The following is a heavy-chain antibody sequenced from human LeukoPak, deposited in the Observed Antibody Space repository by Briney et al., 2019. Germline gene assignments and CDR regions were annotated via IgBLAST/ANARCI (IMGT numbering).Heavy chain of an antibody. CDR3: MSYAGRSDDY. CDR2: ISSSSSYR. J-gene: IGHJ4*02. Sequence: GGSLRLSCAASGFTFSSHWMNWVRQAPGKGLEWVSSISSSSSYRYYADSVKGRFTISRDNAKNSLHLQMNSLRAEDTAVYYCMSYAGRSDDYWGQGTLVTVSS. D-gene: IGHD3-16*01. CDR1: GFTFSSHW. V-gene: IGHV3-21*01.